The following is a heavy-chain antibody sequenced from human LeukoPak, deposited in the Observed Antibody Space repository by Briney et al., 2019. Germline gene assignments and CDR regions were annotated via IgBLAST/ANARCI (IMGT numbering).Heavy chain of an antibody. V-gene: IGHV3-48*03. Sequence: GALKLSCAASGFTFSSYEMNWVRQAPGKGLEWVSYISSSGSTIYYADSVKGRFTISRDNAKNSLYLQMNSLRAEDTAVYYCARDKVWFGELLGGENWFDPWGQGTLVTVSS. CDR3: ARDKVWFGELLGGENWFDP. CDR2: ISSSGSTI. CDR1: GFTFSSYE. J-gene: IGHJ5*02. D-gene: IGHD3-10*01.